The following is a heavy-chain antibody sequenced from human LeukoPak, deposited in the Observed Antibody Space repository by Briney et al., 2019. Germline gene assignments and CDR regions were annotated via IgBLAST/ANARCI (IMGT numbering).Heavy chain of an antibody. CDR2: INPKSGGT. J-gene: IGHJ3*01. CDR3: ARDLAVAGTKPDAFDD. D-gene: IGHD6-19*01. CDR1: GYTFTGYY. Sequence: ASVKVSCKASGYTFTGYYIHWVRQAPGQGLEWMGWINPKSGGTNYAQKFRGRVTMTRDTAISTAYMEVGRLRSDDTAVYYCARDLAVAGTKPDAFDDWGQGTMVTVSS. V-gene: IGHV1-2*02.